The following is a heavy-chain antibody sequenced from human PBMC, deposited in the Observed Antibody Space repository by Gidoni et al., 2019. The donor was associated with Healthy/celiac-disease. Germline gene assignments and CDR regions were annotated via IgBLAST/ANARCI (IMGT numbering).Heavy chain of an antibody. CDR3: AKDQYPTKHYYYYGMDV. D-gene: IGHD4-4*01. V-gene: IGHV3-23*01. J-gene: IGHJ6*02. Sequence: TISRDNSKNTLYLQMNSLRAEDTAVYYCAKDQYPTKHYYYYGMDVWGQGTTVTVSS.